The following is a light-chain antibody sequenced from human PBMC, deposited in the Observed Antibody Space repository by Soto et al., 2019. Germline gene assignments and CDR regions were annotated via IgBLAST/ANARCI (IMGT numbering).Light chain of an antibody. V-gene: IGLV2-8*01. CDR1: SSDVGGYND. Sequence: QSALTQPASVSGSPGQSITISCTGTSSDVGGYNDVSWYQQHPGKAPKLMIYEVSKRPSGVPDRFSGSKSGNTASLTVSGLQAEEETDSYCNSYAGISNWVFGGGTKLTVL. CDR3: NSYAGISNWV. CDR2: EVS. J-gene: IGLJ3*02.